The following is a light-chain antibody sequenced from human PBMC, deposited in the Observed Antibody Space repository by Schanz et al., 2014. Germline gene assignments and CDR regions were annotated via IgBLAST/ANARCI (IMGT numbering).Light chain of an antibody. Sequence: QSVLTQPPSVSGAPGQRVTISCTGSSSNIGAGYDVHWYQQLPGTAPKLLIYGNSNRPSGVPDRISGSKSGTSASLAITGLQAEDEADYYCSSYAGSNSFVVFGGGTKLTVL. CDR2: GNS. CDR3: SSYAGSNSFVV. V-gene: IGLV1-40*01. J-gene: IGLJ2*01. CDR1: SSNIGAGYD.